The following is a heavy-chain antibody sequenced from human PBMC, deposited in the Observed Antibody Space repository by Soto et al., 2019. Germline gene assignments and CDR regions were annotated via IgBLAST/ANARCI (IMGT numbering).Heavy chain of an antibody. J-gene: IGHJ4*02. V-gene: IGHV1-18*01. CDR3: ARGWGGWVQGGGDS. CDR1: GYTFNSYG. CDR2: ISVYNGNT. D-gene: IGHD6-19*01. Sequence: QVQLVQSGGEVKKPGASVKVSCKTSGYTFNSYGMSWVRQAPGQGLEWMGWISVYNGNTIYAERFQGRVTLTTDTSTSTAKMELRSLRYGDRAVNYWARGWGGWVQGGGDSWGQGTLVTVSS.